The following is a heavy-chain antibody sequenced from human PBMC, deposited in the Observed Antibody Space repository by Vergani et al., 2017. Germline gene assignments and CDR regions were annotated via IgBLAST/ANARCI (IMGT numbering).Heavy chain of an antibody. V-gene: IGHV1-46*03. J-gene: IGHJ4*02. Sequence: QVQVVQSGAEVKKPGASVKVSCKTSGYTFSNYYMHWVRQAPGQGLEWMGIINPSGGHTNYAQKFQGRVTMTRDTSTSTFYMELSSLSSEDTAIYYCARGDYGILTGYRYWGQGTLVTVSA. CDR3: ARGDYGILTGYRY. D-gene: IGHD3-9*01. CDR1: GYTFSNYY. CDR2: INPSGGHT.